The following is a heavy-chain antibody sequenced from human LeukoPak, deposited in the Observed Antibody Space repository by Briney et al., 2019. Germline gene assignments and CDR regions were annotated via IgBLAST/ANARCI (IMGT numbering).Heavy chain of an antibody. D-gene: IGHD6-19*01. CDR2: INHSGST. J-gene: IGHJ6*03. CDR3: ARKGGWRNYYYYYYMDV. V-gene: IGHV4-34*01. Sequence: SETLSLTCAVYGESFSGYYWSWIRQPPGKGLEWIGEINHSGSTNYNPSLKSRVTISVATSKNQFSLKLSSVAAADTAVYYCARKGGWRNYYYYYYMDVWGKGTTVTVSS. CDR1: GESFSGYY.